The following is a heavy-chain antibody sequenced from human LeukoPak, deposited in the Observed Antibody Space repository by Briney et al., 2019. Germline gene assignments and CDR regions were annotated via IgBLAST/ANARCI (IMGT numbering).Heavy chain of an antibody. V-gene: IGHV3-11*05. CDR2: ISTTSSYT. CDR3: ARGIAAAANYFDY. Sequence: GGSLRLSCAASGFTFSAYYMSWIRQAPGKGLEWVSYISTTSSYTNHADSVKGRFTISRDNAKNSLYPQMNSLRAEDTAVYYCARGIAAAANYFDYGGQGTLVTVSS. J-gene: IGHJ4*02. CDR1: GFTFSAYY. D-gene: IGHD6-13*01.